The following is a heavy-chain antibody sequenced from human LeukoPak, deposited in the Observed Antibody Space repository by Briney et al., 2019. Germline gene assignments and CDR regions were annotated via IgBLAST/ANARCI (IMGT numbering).Heavy chain of an antibody. Sequence: SETLSLTCTVSGGSLHNYYWSWIRQPPGKGLEWIGYIDYSGSTNYNPSLKSRVTISVDTSQNQFSLKLSSVTAADTAVYYCARLGSSVVTDFDYWGQGTLVTVSS. CDR2: IDYSGST. CDR1: GGSLHNYY. CDR3: ARLGSSVVTDFDY. V-gene: IGHV4-59*08. D-gene: IGHD4-23*01. J-gene: IGHJ4*02.